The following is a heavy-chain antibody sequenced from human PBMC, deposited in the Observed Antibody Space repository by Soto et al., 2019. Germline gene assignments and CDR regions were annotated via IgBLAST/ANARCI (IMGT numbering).Heavy chain of an antibody. CDR2: IKEDGSEK. V-gene: IGHV3-7*01. D-gene: IGHD3-10*01. CDR3: ARAPSVSVWFDP. Sequence: GGSLRLSCAASRFTFSRYWMSWVRQAPGKGLEWVANIKEDGSEKYYVDSVKGRFTIPRDNAKNSLYLQMNSLRAEDTAVYYCARAPSVSVWFDPWGQGTLVTVSS. CDR1: RFTFSRYW. J-gene: IGHJ5*02.